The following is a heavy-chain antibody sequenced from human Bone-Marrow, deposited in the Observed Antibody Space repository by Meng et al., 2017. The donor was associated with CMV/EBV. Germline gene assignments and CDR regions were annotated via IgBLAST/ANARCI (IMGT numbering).Heavy chain of an antibody. V-gene: IGHV4-34*01. D-gene: IGHD3-3*01. Sequence: SEPLSLTCAVYGGSFSGYYWSWIRQPPGKGLEWIGEINHSGSTNYNPSLKSRVTISVDTSKNQFSLKLSSVTAADTAVYYCARGFNDFWSGYYKVKAFDIWGQGTMVTVSS. J-gene: IGHJ3*02. CDR3: ARGFNDFWSGYYKVKAFDI. CDR2: INHSGST. CDR1: GGSFSGYY.